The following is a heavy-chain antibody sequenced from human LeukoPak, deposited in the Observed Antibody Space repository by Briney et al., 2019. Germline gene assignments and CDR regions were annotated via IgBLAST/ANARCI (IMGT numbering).Heavy chain of an antibody. J-gene: IGHJ3*02. CDR1: GFTFSSYW. CDR3: ARGDQLRWLQSGDAFDI. Sequence: GGSLRLSCAASGFTFSSYWMHWVRQAPGKGLVWVSRINSDGSSTSYADSVKGRFTISRDNAKNTLYLQMNSLRAEDTAVYYCARGDQLRWLQSGDAFDIWGQGTMVTVSS. D-gene: IGHD5-24*01. CDR2: INSDGSST. V-gene: IGHV3-74*01.